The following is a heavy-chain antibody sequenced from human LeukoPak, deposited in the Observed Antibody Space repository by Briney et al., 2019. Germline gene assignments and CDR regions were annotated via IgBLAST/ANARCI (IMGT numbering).Heavy chain of an antibody. CDR1: GGSISNYY. V-gene: IGHV4-59*01. CDR3: ARGDDILTGYYGY. CDR2: IYNSGST. Sequence: SETLSLTCTVPGGSISNYYWNWIRQPPGKGLEWIGHIYNSGSTNYNPSLKSRVTISVDTSKNQFSLKLSSVTAADTAVYYCARGDDILTGYYGYWGQGTLVTVSS. D-gene: IGHD3-9*01. J-gene: IGHJ4*02.